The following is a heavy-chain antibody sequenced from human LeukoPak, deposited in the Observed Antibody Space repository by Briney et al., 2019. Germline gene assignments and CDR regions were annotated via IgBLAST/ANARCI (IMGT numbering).Heavy chain of an antibody. CDR2: IYSGGST. V-gene: IGHV3-66*02. Sequence: GGSLRLSCAASGFTVSSNYMSWVRQAPGKGLEWVSVIYSGGSTYYADSLKGRFTISRDNSKNALYLQMDNLRAEDTAVYYCARDRSGYYPYYFDYWGQGTLVTVSS. CDR3: ARDRSGYYPYYFDY. D-gene: IGHD3-22*01. CDR1: GFTVSSNY. J-gene: IGHJ4*02.